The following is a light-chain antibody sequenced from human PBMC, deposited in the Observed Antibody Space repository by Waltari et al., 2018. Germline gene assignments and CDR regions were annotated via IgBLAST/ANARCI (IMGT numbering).Light chain of an antibody. CDR2: WAS. J-gene: IGKJ1*01. CDR1: QDISTW. V-gene: IGKV1-5*01. Sequence: DIQMTQSPSSLSASVGDRVTITCRASQDISTWLAWYQQTPGNAPKLLIYWASILERGVPSRFSGSGSGTDFNLTIAGLQPEDFSTYFCQEHDKSPPWTFGQGTKVEL. CDR3: QEHDKSPPWT.